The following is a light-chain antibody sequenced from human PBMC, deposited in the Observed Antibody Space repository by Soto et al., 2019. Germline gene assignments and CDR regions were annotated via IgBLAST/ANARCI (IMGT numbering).Light chain of an antibody. J-gene: IGKJ4*01. V-gene: IGKV1-39*01. Sequence: DIQMTQSPSSLFASVGESVTITSRASQTITTYLNWYRQKPGKAPKLLIYAASSLQSGVPSRFSGSGSETEFTLTISSLQPEDFATYFCQQIYSAPLTFGGGTKVEIK. CDR2: AAS. CDR3: QQIYSAPLT. CDR1: QTITTY.